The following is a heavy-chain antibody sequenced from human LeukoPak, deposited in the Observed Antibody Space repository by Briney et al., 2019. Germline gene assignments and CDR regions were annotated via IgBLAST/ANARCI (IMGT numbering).Heavy chain of an antibody. CDR2: ISGSGGST. J-gene: IGHJ6*04. Sequence: GRSLRLSCTASGFTFGDHAMSWVRQAPGKGLEWVSAISGSGGSTYYADSVKGRFTISRDNSKNTLYLQMNSLRAEDTAVYYCAFRADSDYNILTGYRWGGMDVWGKGTTVTVSS. D-gene: IGHD3-9*01. CDR3: AFRADSDYNILTGYRWGGMDV. V-gene: IGHV3-23*01. CDR1: GFTFGDHA.